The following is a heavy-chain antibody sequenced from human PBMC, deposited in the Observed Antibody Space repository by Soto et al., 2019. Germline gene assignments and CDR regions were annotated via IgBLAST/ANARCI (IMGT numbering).Heavy chain of an antibody. D-gene: IGHD6-13*01. V-gene: IGHV4-61*01. CDR2: IYYSGST. Sequence: PSETLSLTCTVSGGSVSSGSYYWSWIRQPPGKGLEWIGYIYYSGSTNYNPSLKGRVTISVDTSKNQFSLKLSSVTAADTAVYYCATTAAAGTPPPIKPGMDVWGQGTTVTVSS. CDR3: ATTAAAGTPPPIKPGMDV. J-gene: IGHJ6*02. CDR1: GGSVSSGSYY.